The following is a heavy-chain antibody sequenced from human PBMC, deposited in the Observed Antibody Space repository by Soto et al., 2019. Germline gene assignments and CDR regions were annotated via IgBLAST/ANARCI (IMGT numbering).Heavy chain of an antibody. J-gene: IGHJ4*02. Sequence: VQMVESGGGLVQPGGSLKLSCAVSGFTVNYHYMSWLRQAPGKGLEWISVLYSDGTANYADSVQGRFTIYRDSSRNSLFLQLNSLRVEEKAIYYCAGDWVEYGYSDYWGQGTLVTVSS. CDR1: GFTVNYHY. CDR2: LYSDGTA. D-gene: IGHD5-18*01. V-gene: IGHV3-66*01. CDR3: AGDWVEYGYSDY.